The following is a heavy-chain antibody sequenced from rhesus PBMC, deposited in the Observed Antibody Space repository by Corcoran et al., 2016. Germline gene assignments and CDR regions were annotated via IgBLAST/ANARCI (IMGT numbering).Heavy chain of an antibody. J-gene: IGHJ4*01. D-gene: IGHD1-1*01. V-gene: IGHV4-80*01. CDR1: GASISSYW. CDR3: AREYLGT. CDR2: INGNSGTT. Sequence: QVQLQESGPGLVKPSETLSLTCAVSGASISSYWWNGSRQPPGKGLEWIGDINGNSGTTNYTPSLKSRVTISKDASKNHFSLKLSSLTAADPAVYYCAREYLGTWGQGVLVTVSS.